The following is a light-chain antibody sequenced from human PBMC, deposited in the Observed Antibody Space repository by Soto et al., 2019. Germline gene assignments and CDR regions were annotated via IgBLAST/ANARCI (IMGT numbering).Light chain of an antibody. CDR1: QDISNY. CDR3: QQSYSTLIT. Sequence: DIQMTQSPSSLSASVGDRVTSTCQASQDISNYLNWYQQKPGEAPKLLIYDASNLETGVPSRFSGSGSGTDFTLTISSLQPEDFATYYCQQSYSTLITFGQGTRLEI. J-gene: IGKJ5*01. V-gene: IGKV1-39*01. CDR2: DAS.